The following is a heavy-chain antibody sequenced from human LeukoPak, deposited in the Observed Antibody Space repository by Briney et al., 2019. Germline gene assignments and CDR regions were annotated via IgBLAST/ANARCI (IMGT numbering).Heavy chain of an antibody. V-gene: IGHV4-4*07. J-gene: IGHJ4*02. Sequence: SETRSLTCTVSGGSISSYYWSWVRQPAEKGLEWIGRIYTSGSTNYNPTLKSRVTMSVDTSKNQFSLKLSSVTAADTAVYYCARDFGWSYYYDSSGYLDYWGQGTLVTVSS. CDR3: ARDFGWSYYYDSSGYLDY. CDR1: GGSISSYY. CDR2: IYTSGST. D-gene: IGHD3-22*01.